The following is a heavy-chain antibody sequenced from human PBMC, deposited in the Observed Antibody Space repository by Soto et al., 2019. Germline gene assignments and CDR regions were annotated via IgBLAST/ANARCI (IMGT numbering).Heavy chain of an antibody. J-gene: IGHJ4*02. CDR1: GGSISSSSYY. Sequence: QLQLQESGPGLVKPSETLSLTCTVSGGSISSSSYYWGWIRQPPGKGLEWIGSIYYSGSTYYNPSLKSRVTLPIDTAKNQFSLKLSSVTAADTAVYYCASLYYYGSGSYPDYWGQGTLVTVSS. D-gene: IGHD3-10*01. CDR3: ASLYYYGSGSYPDY. V-gene: IGHV4-39*01. CDR2: IYYSGST.